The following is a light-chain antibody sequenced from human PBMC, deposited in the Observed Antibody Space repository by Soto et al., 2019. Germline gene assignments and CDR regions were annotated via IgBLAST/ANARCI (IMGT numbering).Light chain of an antibody. CDR1: QGVTTS. V-gene: IGKV3-15*01. CDR2: DVS. Sequence: IVMTQSPATLFVSPWARAILSCRGGQGVTTSFAWYQQKSGQSPRLLIYDVSTRATGIPARFSGSGSGTEFTLTISSLQSEDFAVYYCQQYNNWPPITFGQGTRLEI. J-gene: IGKJ5*01. CDR3: QQYNNWPPIT.